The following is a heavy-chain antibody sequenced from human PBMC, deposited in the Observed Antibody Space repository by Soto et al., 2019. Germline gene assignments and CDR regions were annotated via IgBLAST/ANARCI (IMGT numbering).Heavy chain of an antibody. V-gene: IGHV3-21*01. CDR1: GFTFSSYS. D-gene: IGHD1-26*01. J-gene: IGHJ3*02. Sequence: EVQLVESGGGLVKPGGSLRLSCAASGFTFSSYSMNWVRQAPGKGLEWVSSISSSSSYIYYADSVKGRFTISRDNAKNSLYLLMNSLRAEDTAVYYCARDGKMATTFAFDIWGQGTMVTVSS. CDR3: ARDGKMATTFAFDI. CDR2: ISSSSSYI.